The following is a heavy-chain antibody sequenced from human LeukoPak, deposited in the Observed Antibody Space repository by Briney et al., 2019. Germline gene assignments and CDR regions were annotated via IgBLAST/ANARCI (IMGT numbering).Heavy chain of an antibody. CDR3: ARDVSYYDFWSGPRSQYYFDY. CDR2: IYTSGST. Sequence: SETLSLTCTVSGGSISSGSYYWSWIRQPAGKGLEWIGRIYTSGSTNYNPSLKSRVTISVDTSKNQFSLKLSSVTAADTAVYYCARDVSYYDFWSGPRSQYYFDYWGQGTLVTVSS. J-gene: IGHJ4*02. CDR1: GGSISSGSYY. V-gene: IGHV4-61*02. D-gene: IGHD3-3*01.